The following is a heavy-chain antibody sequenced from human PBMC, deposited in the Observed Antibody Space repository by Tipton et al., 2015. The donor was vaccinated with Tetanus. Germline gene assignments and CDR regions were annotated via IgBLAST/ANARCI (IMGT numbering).Heavy chain of an antibody. Sequence: QLVQSGAEVKKPGESLKVSCKGSGDSFSTYWIGWVRQIPGKGLEWMGIIYPDDSDTSYSPSFQGQVTISADKSISTAYLQWSSLKASDTAMYYCARGSSRYPCCYGMDVWGQGTSVSVSS. CDR3: ARGSSRYPCCYGMDV. V-gene: IGHV5-51*01. D-gene: IGHD3-22*01. CDR1: GDSFSTYW. J-gene: IGHJ6*02. CDR2: IYPDDSDT.